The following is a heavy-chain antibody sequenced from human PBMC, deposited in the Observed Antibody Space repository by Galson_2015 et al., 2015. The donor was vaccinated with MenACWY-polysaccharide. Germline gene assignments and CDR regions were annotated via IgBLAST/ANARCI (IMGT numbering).Heavy chain of an antibody. D-gene: IGHD3-3*01. Sequence: SLRLSCAASGFTFTSYAMSWVRQAPGKRLEWVSAIRSSGTNTYYADSVKGRFTISRDNSKNTLYLQMNSLRAEETAVYYCAKDSTDFWSVAGRFDHWGQGTLVTVSS. V-gene: IGHV3-23*01. CDR1: GFTFTSYA. CDR2: IRSSGTNT. CDR3: AKDSTDFWSVAGRFDH. J-gene: IGHJ5*02.